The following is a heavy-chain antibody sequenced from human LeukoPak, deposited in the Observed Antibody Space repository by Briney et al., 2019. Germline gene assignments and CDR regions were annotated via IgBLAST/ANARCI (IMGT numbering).Heavy chain of an antibody. V-gene: IGHV1-69*04. Sequence: SVKVSCKASGGTFSSYAISWVRQAPGQGLEWMGRIIPIFGIANYAQKFQGRVTITADKSTSTAYMELSSLRSEDTAVYYCAETTVTNSFDYWGQGTLVTVSS. D-gene: IGHD4-17*01. CDR2: IIPIFGIA. CDR3: AETTVTNSFDY. J-gene: IGHJ4*02. CDR1: GGTFSSYA.